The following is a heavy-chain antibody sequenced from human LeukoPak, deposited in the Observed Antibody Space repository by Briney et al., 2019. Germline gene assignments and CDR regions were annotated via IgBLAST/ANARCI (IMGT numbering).Heavy chain of an antibody. CDR2: IYISGST. CDR1: GGSISSASYY. J-gene: IGHJ4*02. Sequence: PSQTLSLTCTVSGGSISSASYYWSWIRQPAGKGLEWIGRIYISGSTNYKSSLKSRVTISVDTSKNQFSLKLSSVSAADTAVYYCARGSSGWYGPDYWGQGTLVTVSS. CDR3: ARGSSGWYGPDY. V-gene: IGHV4-61*02. D-gene: IGHD6-19*01.